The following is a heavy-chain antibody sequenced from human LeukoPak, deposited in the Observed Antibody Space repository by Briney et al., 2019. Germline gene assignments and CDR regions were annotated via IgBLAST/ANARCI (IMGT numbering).Heavy chain of an antibody. J-gene: IGHJ4*02. CDR1: GYTFNNHD. V-gene: IGHV1-8*01. CDR2: MNPNNDNP. Sequence: GASVKVSCKTSGYTFNNHDIHWVRQAAGQGLEWMGSMNPNNDNPDYAQKFQGRLTMTRSTAIRTFYLELSSLNSEDTAMYYCALLQVGNSAILAGVLDHWSQGTPVTVSS. D-gene: IGHD2-21*01. CDR3: ALLQVGNSAILAGVLDH.